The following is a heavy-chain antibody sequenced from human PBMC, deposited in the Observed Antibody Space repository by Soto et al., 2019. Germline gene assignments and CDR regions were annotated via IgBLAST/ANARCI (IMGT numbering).Heavy chain of an antibody. J-gene: IGHJ5*02. CDR1: GDSVSSISAA. CDR3: ARHGITMVRGVIISHGWFDP. Sequence: TLSLTCAISGDSVSSISAAWSWFRQSPSRGLEWLGRTCYRSKWYYDYAISVKSRIIINPDTSKNQFSLKLSSVTAADTAVYYCARHGITMVRGVIISHGWFDPWGQGTLVTVSS. D-gene: IGHD3-10*01. V-gene: IGHV6-1*01. CDR2: TCYRSKWYY.